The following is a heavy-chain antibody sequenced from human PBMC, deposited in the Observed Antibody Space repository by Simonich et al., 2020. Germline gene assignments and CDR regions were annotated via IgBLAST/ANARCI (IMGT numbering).Heavy chain of an antibody. D-gene: IGHD1-1*01. Sequence: QVQLVQSGAEVKKPGASVKVSCKASGYTFTSYGISWVRQAPGQGLEWMGCSTPYNGNTNYAQKLQGRVTMTTDTSTSTAYMELRSLRSDDTAVYYCARSTTGTTAFDIWGQGTMVTVSS. J-gene: IGHJ3*02. CDR1: GYTFTSYG. CDR2: STPYNGNT. V-gene: IGHV1-18*01. CDR3: ARSTTGTTAFDI.